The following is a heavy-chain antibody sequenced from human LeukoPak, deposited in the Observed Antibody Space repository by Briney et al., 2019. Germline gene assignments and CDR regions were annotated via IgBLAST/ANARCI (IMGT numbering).Heavy chain of an antibody. J-gene: IGHJ4*02. CDR3: AREFGHNRWYFDY. CDR1: GFTFDDYG. CDR2: INWNGGST. V-gene: IGHV3-20*04. D-gene: IGHD5-24*01. Sequence: GGSLRLSCAASGFTFDDYGMSWVRQAPGKGLEWVSGINWNGGSTGYADSVKGRFTISRDNSLNTLHLQMNSLKTEDTAVYYCAREFGHNRWYFDYWGQGTLVTVSS.